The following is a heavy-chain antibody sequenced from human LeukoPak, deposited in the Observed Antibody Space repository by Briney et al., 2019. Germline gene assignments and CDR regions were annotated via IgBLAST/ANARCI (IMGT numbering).Heavy chain of an antibody. CDR1: GFTFSSYS. J-gene: IGHJ5*02. CDR3: ARVRGYCSSTSCSFDP. D-gene: IGHD2-2*01. V-gene: IGHV3-48*01. Sequence: PGGSLRLSCAASGFTFSSYSMNWVRQAPGKGLEWVSYISSSSSTIYYADSVKGRFTISRDNAKNSLHLQMNSLRAEDTAVYYCARVRGYCSSTSCSFDPWGQGTLVTVSS. CDR2: ISSSSSTI.